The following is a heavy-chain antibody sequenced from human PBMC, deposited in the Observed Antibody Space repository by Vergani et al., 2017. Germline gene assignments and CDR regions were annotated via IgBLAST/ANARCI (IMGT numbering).Heavy chain of an antibody. D-gene: IGHD2-2*01. CDR1: GGTFSSYA. CDR2: IIPILGTA. V-gene: IGHV1-69*11. CDR3: AGLPDPLMRYCSSTSCYDIDY. J-gene: IGHJ4*02. Sequence: QVQLVQSGAEVKKPGSSVKVSCKASGGTFSSYAISWVRQAPGQGLEWMGRIIPILGTANYAQKFQGRVTITADESTSTAYMELSSLRSEDTAVYYCAGLPDPLMRYCSSTSCYDIDYWGQGTLVTVSS.